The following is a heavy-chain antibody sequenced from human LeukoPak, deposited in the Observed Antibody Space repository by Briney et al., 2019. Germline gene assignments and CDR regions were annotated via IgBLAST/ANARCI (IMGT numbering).Heavy chain of an antibody. CDR3: ARQARPDTAMGEDWFDP. CDR1: GFTFGTYS. CDR2: ISSSSSYI. V-gene: IGHV3-21*01. Sequence: GGSLRLSCAASGFTFGTYSMNWVRQAPGKGLEWVSSISSSSSYIYYADSVKGRFTTSRDNAKNSLYLQMNSLRAKDTAVYYCARQARPDTAMGEDWFDPWGQGTLVTLSS. J-gene: IGHJ5*02. D-gene: IGHD5-18*01.